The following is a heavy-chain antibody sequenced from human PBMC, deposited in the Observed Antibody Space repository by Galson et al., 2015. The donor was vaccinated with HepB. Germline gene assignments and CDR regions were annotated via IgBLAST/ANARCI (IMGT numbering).Heavy chain of an antibody. D-gene: IGHD6-13*01. J-gene: IGHJ4*02. CDR1: GFTFSSYG. V-gene: IGHV3-33*01. Sequence: SLRLSCAASGFTFSSYGMHWVRQAPGKGLEWVAFIWFDGSNKYYADSVKGRFTISRDNSKNTLYLLMNSLRAEDTAVYYCARGAAGTSYYFDYWGQGTLVTVSS. CDR2: IWFDGSNK. CDR3: ARGAAGTSYYFDY.